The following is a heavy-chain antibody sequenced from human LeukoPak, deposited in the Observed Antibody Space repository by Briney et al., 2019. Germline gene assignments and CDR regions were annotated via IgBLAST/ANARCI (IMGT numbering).Heavy chain of an antibody. CDR2: IDRDGRVQ. Sequence: GGSLRLSCTASGFTTHYWLNWVRQSPGKGLEWVANIDRDGRVQHYVDSVEGRFTISRDSAKNSLALQVHSLRAEDTAVYYCTGGSDKVPSGEYYYYMDVWGTGTTVTVSS. CDR3: TGGSDKVPSGEYYYYMDV. D-gene: IGHD2-2*01. V-gene: IGHV3-7*01. CDR1: GFTTHYW. J-gene: IGHJ6*03.